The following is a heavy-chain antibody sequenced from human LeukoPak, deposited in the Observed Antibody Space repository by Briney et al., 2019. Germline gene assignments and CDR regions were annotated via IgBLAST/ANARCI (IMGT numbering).Heavy chain of an antibody. D-gene: IGHD6-19*01. V-gene: IGHV4-31*02. CDR1: GFTFSDYY. J-gene: IGHJ1*01. Sequence: LRLSCAASGFTFSDYYWSWIRQHPGKGLEWIGYIYYSGSTYYNPSLKSRVTISVDTSKNQFSLKLSSVTAADTAVYYCVSGSSGWLYFQHWGQGTLVTVSP. CDR2: IYYSGST. CDR3: VSGSSGWLYFQH.